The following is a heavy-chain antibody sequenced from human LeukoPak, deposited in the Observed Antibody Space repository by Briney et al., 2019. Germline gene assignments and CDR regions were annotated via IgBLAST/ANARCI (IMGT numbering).Heavy chain of an antibody. CDR2: INQDGSEK. CDR3: ARAVVAAGGYYYMDV. D-gene: IGHD2-15*01. V-gene: IGHV3-7*01. J-gene: IGHJ6*03. Sequence: QSGGSLRLSCAASGFTFSNYWMTWVRLAPGMGLEWVANINQDGSEKYYVDSVKGRFTISRDNAKNSLYLQMNSLRAEDTAVYYCARAVVAAGGYYYMDVWGKGTTVTVSS. CDR1: GFTFSNYW.